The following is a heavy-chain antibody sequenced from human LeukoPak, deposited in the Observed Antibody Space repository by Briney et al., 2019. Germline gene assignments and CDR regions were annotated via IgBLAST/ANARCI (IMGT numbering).Heavy chain of an antibody. CDR1: GGSVSSSSYH. D-gene: IGHD4-17*01. V-gene: IGHV4-39*07. J-gene: IGHJ6*03. CDR2: IYYSGST. Sequence: SETLSLTCTVSGGSVSSSSYHWGRIRQPPGKGLEWIGSIYYSGSTYYNPSLKSRVTISLDRSKTQFSLEVTSVTAADSAVYFCASGPADFGDYVEYYYMDVWGKGTTVTVSS. CDR3: ASGPADFGDYVEYYYMDV.